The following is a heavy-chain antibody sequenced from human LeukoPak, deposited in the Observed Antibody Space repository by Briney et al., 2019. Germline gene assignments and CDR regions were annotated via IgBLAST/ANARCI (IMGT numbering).Heavy chain of an antibody. CDR1: GYTFTSYY. V-gene: IGHV1-46*01. D-gene: IGHD1-26*01. CDR3: AREGGSYRWFDP. J-gene: IGHJ5*02. Sequence: ASVKVSCKASGYTFTSYYMHWVRQAPGQGLEWMGIINPSGGSTSYAQKFQGRVTMTRDTSTSTVYMELSSPRSEDTAVYYCAREGGSYRWFDPWGQGTLVTVSS. CDR2: INPSGGST.